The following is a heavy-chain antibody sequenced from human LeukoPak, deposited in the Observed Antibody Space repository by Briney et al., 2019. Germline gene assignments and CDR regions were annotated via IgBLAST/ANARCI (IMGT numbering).Heavy chain of an antibody. CDR1: GYTFTGYY. J-gene: IGHJ3*02. Sequence: ASVKVSCKASGYTFTGYYMHWVRQAPGQGLEWMGWINPNSGGTNIEQKFQGRVTMTRDTSISTAYMELSRLRSDDTAVYYCARVEVTNDAFDIWGQGTMVTVSS. CDR2: INPNSGGT. D-gene: IGHD2-21*02. V-gene: IGHV1-2*02. CDR3: ARVEVTNDAFDI.